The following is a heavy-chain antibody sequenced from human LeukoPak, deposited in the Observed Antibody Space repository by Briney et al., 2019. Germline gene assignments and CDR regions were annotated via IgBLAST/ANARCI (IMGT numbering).Heavy chain of an antibody. CDR3: ARDHSQYDFWSGYYYGMDV. D-gene: IGHD3-3*01. V-gene: IGHV3-30-3*01. CDR2: ISYHGSSQ. CDR1: GFTITSYA. Sequence: PGGSLRLSCAASGFTITSYAMHWVRQAPGKGLEWVAVISYHGSSQYYGDSVKGRFTISRDNSKNTLYLQMNSLRAEDTAVYYCARDHSQYDFWSGYYYGMDVWGQGTTVTVSS. J-gene: IGHJ6*02.